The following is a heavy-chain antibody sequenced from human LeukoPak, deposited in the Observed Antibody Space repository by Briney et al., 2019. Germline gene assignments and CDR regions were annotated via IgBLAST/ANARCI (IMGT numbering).Heavy chain of an antibody. V-gene: IGHV4-59*01. CDR3: ARLGFGELGGFENWFDP. D-gene: IGHD3-10*01. CDR1: GGSISSYY. J-gene: IGHJ5*02. Sequence: PSETLSLTCTVSGGSISSYYWSWIRQPPGKGLEWIGYIYYSGSTNYNPSLQSRVTISVDTSKNQFSLKLSSVTAADTAVYYCARLGFGELGGFENWFDPWGPGTLVTVSS. CDR2: IYYSGST.